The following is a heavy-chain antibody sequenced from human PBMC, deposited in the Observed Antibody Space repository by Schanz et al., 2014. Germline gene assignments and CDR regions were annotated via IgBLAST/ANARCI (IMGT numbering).Heavy chain of an antibody. J-gene: IGHJ5*02. V-gene: IGHV4-34*02. CDR1: GGSFSSNY. Sequence: QVQLQQWGAGLLKPSETLSLTCAVYGGSFSSNYWSWIRQPPGKGLEWIGEINQSGTTNYNPSLKTRATMSVDTSKNQISLKLTSVTAADTAVYYCAREPLSGYNWFDPWGQGSLVTVSS. CDR3: AREPLSGYNWFDP. D-gene: IGHD6-25*01. CDR2: INQSGTT.